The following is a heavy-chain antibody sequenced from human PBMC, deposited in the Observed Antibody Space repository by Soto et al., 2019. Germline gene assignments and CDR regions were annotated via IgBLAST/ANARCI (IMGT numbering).Heavy chain of an antibody. V-gene: IGHV4-59*01. CDR2: IYASGST. D-gene: IGHD3-9*01. J-gene: IGHJ3*02. CDR1: GGCISSYY. Sequence: SQTLSVTCTVSGGCISSYYWSWIRQPPGQGLEWIECIYASGSTNYNPSLKSRVTISVDTSKNQFSLKLSSVTAADTAVYYCGREVYDILTGRGMDAFDIWGQGTMVTVS. CDR3: GREVYDILTGRGMDAFDI.